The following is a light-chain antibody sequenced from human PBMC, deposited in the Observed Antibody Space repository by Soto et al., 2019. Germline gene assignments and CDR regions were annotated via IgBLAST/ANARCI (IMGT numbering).Light chain of an antibody. CDR3: SAWYYSLTGLV. V-gene: IGLV1-47*01. Sequence: QSVLTQPPSASGTPGQRVTISCSGTSSNVGVNSLSWYQQVPGTNPQLLVYENDQRPSGVAARCSASKSGTSASLAISGLRSEEEADYYCSAWYYSLTGLVFGGGTKLTVL. J-gene: IGLJ3*02. CDR2: END. CDR1: SSNVGVNS.